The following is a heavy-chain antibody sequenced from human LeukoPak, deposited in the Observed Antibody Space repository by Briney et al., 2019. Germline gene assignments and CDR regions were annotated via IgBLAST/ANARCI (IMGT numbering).Heavy chain of an antibody. V-gene: IGHV1-2*02. D-gene: IGHD3-22*01. J-gene: IGHJ4*02. CDR2: INPNSGGT. CDR1: GYSFTGYH. Sequence: ASVKVSCKASGYSFTGYHMHWVRQAPGQGLEWMGWINPNSGGTNYAQKFQGRVTMTRDTSISTAYMELSRLRSDDTAVYYCARDYYDSSGYFHYWGQGSLVTVSS. CDR3: ARDYYDSSGYFHY.